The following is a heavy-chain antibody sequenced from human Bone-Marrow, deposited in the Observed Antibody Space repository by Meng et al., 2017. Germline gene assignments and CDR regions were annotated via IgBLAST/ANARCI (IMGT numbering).Heavy chain of an antibody. CDR1: GFTFSDYY. CDR2: ISSSGSTI. Sequence: GESLKISCAASGFTFSDYYMSWIRPAPGKGLEWVSYISSSGSTIYYADFVTGRFTISRDNSKNTLYLQMKSLRDEDTAVYYCAKSRRPGYSYGFDYWGQGALVTVSS. CDR3: AKSRRPGYSYGFDY. D-gene: IGHD5-18*01. V-gene: IGHV3-11*01. J-gene: IGHJ4*02.